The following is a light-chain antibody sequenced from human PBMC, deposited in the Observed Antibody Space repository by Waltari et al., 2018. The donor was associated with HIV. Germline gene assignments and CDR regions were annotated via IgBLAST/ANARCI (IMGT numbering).Light chain of an antibody. V-gene: IGKV1-39*01. CDR3: QQSYYSPT. CDR2: TST. CDR1: QNINNY. Sequence: DIQMTQSPSSLSASIGDSVNITCRASQNINNYLNWYQQKPGQAPKILIYTSTTLHIGVPSRFSGSGSATEFTLTITNLQPEDFAFYFCQQSYYSPTFGPGTTVDIK. J-gene: IGKJ3*01.